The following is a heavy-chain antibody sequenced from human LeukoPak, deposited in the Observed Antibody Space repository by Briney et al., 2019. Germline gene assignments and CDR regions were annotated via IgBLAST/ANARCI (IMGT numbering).Heavy chain of an antibody. CDR2: MNPNSGNT. V-gene: IGHV1-8*01. D-gene: IGHD3-3*01. Sequence: ASVKVSCKASGYTFTSYDINWVRQATGQGLEWMGWMNPNSGNTGYAQKFQGRVTMTRNTSISTAYMELSSLRSEDTAVYYCARGLRFTGYFWSGYSVIDYWGQGTLVTVSS. CDR1: GYTFTSYD. J-gene: IGHJ4*02. CDR3: ARGLRFTGYFWSGYSVIDY.